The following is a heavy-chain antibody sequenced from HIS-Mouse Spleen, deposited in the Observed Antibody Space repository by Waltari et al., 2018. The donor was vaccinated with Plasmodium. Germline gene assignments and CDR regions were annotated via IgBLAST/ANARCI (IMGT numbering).Heavy chain of an antibody. CDR1: GYTFTGYY. CDR3: ARVLGYKAAAGTFVEYFQH. CDR2: INPNSGGT. J-gene: IGHJ1*01. D-gene: IGHD6-13*01. Sequence: QVQLVQSGAEVKKPGASVKVSCKASGYTFTGYYMHWVRQAPGQGLEWMGWINPNSGGTNYAQKFQGRVTITRDTSISTAYMELSRLGSDDTAVYYCARVLGYKAAAGTFVEYFQHWGQGALVTVSS. V-gene: IGHV1-2*02.